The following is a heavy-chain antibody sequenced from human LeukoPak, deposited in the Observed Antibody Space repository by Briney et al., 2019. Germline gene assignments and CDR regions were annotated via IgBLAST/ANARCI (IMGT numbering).Heavy chain of an antibody. CDR3: ARGKSGYEFPSYWYFDL. D-gene: IGHD5-12*01. Sequence: SETLSLTCAVYGGSFSGYYWSWIRQPPGKGLEWIGEINHSGSTNYNPSLKSRVTISVDTSKNQFSLKLSSATAADTAVYYCARGKSGYEFPSYWYFDLWGRGTLVTVSS. J-gene: IGHJ2*01. CDR1: GGSFSGYY. CDR2: INHSGST. V-gene: IGHV4-34*01.